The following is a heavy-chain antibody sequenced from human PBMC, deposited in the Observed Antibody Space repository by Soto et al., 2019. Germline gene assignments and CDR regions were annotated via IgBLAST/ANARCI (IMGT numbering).Heavy chain of an antibody. CDR1: GYTFTSYA. D-gene: IGHD1-1*01. Sequence: ASVKVSCKASGYTFTSYAMHWVRQAPGQRLEWMGWINAGNGNTKYSQKFQGRVTITRDTSASTAYMELSSLKTEDTAVYYCTTTELDRLGYFDYWGQGTLVTVSS. CDR2: INAGNGNT. J-gene: IGHJ4*02. V-gene: IGHV1-3*01. CDR3: TTTELDRLGYFDY.